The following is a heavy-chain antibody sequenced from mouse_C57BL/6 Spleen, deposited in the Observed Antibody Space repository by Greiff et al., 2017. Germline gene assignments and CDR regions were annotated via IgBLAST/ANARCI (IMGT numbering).Heavy chain of an antibody. V-gene: IGHV3-6*01. CDR1: GYSITSGYY. J-gene: IGHJ4*01. Sequence: EVKLEESGPGLVKPSQSLSLTCSVTGYSITSGYYWNWIRQFPGNKLEWMGYISYDGSNNYNPSLKNRISITRDTSKNQFFLKLNSVTTEDTATYYCGRVRNYYAMDYWGQGTSVTVSS. CDR3: GRVRNYYAMDY. CDR2: ISYDGSN.